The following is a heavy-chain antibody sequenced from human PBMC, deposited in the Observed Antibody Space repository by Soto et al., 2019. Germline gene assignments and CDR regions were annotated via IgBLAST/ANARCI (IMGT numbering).Heavy chain of an antibody. D-gene: IGHD3-3*01. CDR2: IKQDGSEK. CDR3: ARDSYYDFWSGYYTGTYYYGMDV. CDR1: GFTFSSYW. J-gene: IGHJ6*02. Sequence: GGSLRLSCAASGFTFSSYWMSWVRQAPGKGLEWVANIKQDGSEKYYVDSVKGRFTISRDNAKNSLYLQMNSLRAEDAAVYYCARDSYYDFWSGYYTGTYYYGMDVWGQGTTVTVSS. V-gene: IGHV3-7*01.